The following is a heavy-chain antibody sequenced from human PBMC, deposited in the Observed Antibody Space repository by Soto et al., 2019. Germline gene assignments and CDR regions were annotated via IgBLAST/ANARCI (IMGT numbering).Heavy chain of an antibody. V-gene: IGHV3-64*02. D-gene: IGHD2-8*01. CDR1: GFSFSSYA. Sequence: PGGSLRLSCAASGFSFSSYARCWVRQAPGKGLEYVSAISSNGGSTYYADSVKDRFTISRDNSKNTLYLQMGSLRAEDMAVYYCARDSVYGGYCTNGVCYNYYYYYYMDVWGKGTTVTVSS. CDR2: ISSNGGST. CDR3: ARDSVYGGYCTNGVCYNYYYYYYMDV. J-gene: IGHJ6*03.